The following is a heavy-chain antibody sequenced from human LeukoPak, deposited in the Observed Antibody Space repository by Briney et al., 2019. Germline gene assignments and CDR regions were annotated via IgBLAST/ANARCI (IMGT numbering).Heavy chain of an antibody. CDR1: GGTFSSYA. CDR2: IIPIFGTA. CDR3: ARGPWGYDFRSWFDP. D-gene: IGHD3/OR15-3a*01. J-gene: IGHJ5*02. V-gene: IGHV1-69*06. Sequence: SVKVSSKASGGTFSSYAISWVRQAPGQGLEWMGGIIPIFGTANYAQKFQGRVTITADKSTSTAYMELSSLRSEDTAVYYCARGPWGYDFRSWFDPWGQGTLVTVSS.